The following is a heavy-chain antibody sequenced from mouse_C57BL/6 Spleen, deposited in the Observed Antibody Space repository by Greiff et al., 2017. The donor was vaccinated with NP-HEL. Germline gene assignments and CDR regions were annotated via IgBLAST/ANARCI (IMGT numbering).Heavy chain of an antibody. CDR1: GYSITSGYD. CDR2: ISYSGST. V-gene: IGHV3-1*01. J-gene: IGHJ2*01. D-gene: IGHD3-3*01. CDR3: ARGGGRGDYFDY. Sequence: EVQLQESGPGMVKPSQSLSLTCTVTGYSITSGYDWHWIRHFPGNKLEWMGYISYSGSTNYNPSLKSRISITHDTSKNHFFLKLNAVTTGDTATYYCARGGGRGDYFDYWGQGTTLTVSS.